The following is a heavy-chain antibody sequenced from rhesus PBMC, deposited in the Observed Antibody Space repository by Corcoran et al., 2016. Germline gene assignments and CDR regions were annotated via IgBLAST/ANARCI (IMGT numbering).Heavy chain of an antibody. CDR2: IYGSSGST. Sequence: QVQLQESGPGLVKPSETLSLTCAVSGDSITSYYWTCTRQSPGKGLEWIGYIYGSSGSTYYSPSLKTRVTLSTDTSKNQFSLTLNSVTAADAAVYYCARDLRFDVWGPGVLVTVSS. J-gene: IGHJ5-1*01. CDR3: ARDLRFDV. CDR1: GDSITSYY. V-gene: IGHV4-165*01.